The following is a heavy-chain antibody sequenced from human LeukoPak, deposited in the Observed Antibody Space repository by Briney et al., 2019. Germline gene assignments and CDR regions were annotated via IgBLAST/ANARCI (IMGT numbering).Heavy chain of an antibody. J-gene: IGHJ5*02. Sequence: SETLSLTCTVSGDSISSYYWSWIRQPPGKGLEWIGYIYYSGSTNYNPSLKSRVTISVDTSKNQFSLKLSSVTAADTAVYYCARATGTYCSGGSCYSQWFDPWGQGTLVTVSS. CDR2: IYYSGST. CDR3: ARATGTYCSGGSCYSQWFDP. D-gene: IGHD2-15*01. CDR1: GDSISSYY. V-gene: IGHV4-59*01.